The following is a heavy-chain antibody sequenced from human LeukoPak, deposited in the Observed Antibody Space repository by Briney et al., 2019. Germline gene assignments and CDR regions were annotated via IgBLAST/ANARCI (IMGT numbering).Heavy chain of an antibody. Sequence: SETLSLTCAVYGGSLSGYYWGWIRQPPGKGLEWIGYIYPSGSTYCNPSLKSRVTISVDRSKNQFSLKLSSVTAADTAVYYCARGDSSSSLFDYWGQGTLVTVSS. V-gene: IGHV4-34*01. CDR2: IYPSGST. J-gene: IGHJ4*02. D-gene: IGHD6-6*01. CDR3: ARGDSSSSLFDY. CDR1: GGSLSGYY.